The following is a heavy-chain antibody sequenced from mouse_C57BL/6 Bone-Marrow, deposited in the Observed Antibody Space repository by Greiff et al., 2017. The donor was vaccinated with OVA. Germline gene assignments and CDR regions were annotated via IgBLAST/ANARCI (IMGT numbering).Heavy chain of an antibody. D-gene: IGHD1-1*01. V-gene: IGHV5-17*01. CDR2: ISSGSSTI. J-gene: IGHJ1*03. CDR3: ARANYYGSSRYFDV. CDR1: GFTFSDYG. Sequence: DVMLVESGGGLVKPGGSLKLSCAASGFTFSDYGMHWVRQAPEKGLEWVAYISSGSSTIYYADTVKGRFTISRDNAKNTLFLQMTSLRSEDTAMYYCARANYYGSSRYFDVWGTGTTVTVSS.